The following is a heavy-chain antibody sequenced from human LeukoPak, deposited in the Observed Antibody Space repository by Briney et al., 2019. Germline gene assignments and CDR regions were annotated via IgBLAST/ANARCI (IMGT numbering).Heavy chain of an antibody. V-gene: IGHV3-30-3*01. CDR3: AREELGSSLGFDP. Sequence: GRSLRLSCAASGFTFSSYTIHWGRHPPAKGLEGGAVISFDGSNKYYADSVKGRFTISRDNSKNTLYLQMNSLRAEDTAVYYCAREELGSSLGFDPWGQGTLVTVSS. CDR1: GFTFSSYT. CDR2: ISFDGSNK. D-gene: IGHD3-16*01. J-gene: IGHJ5*02.